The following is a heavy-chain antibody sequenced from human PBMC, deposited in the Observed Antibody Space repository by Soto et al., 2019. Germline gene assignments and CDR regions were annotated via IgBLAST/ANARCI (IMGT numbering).Heavy chain of an antibody. CDR1: GYTFTSYY. CDR3: AREYDYIWGSYRYSLDY. V-gene: IGHV1-46*03. Sequence: ASVKVSCKASGYTFTSYYMRLVRQAPGQGLEWMGIINPSGGSTSYAQKFQGRVTMTRDTSTSTVYMELSSLRSEDTAVYYCAREYDYIWGSYRYSLDYWGQGTLVTVSS. D-gene: IGHD3-16*02. CDR2: INPSGGST. J-gene: IGHJ4*02.